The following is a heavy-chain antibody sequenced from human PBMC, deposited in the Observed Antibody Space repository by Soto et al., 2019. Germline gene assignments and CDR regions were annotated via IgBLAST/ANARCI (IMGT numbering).Heavy chain of an antibody. CDR1: GGSISSYY. Sequence: SETLSLTCTVSGGSISSYYWSWIRQPPGKGLEWIGYIYYSGSTNYNPSLKSRVTISVDTSKNQFSLKLSSVTAADTAVYYCARQGMATITSPWFDPWGQGTLVTVS. V-gene: IGHV4-59*08. D-gene: IGHD5-12*01. J-gene: IGHJ5*02. CDR3: ARQGMATITSPWFDP. CDR2: IYYSGST.